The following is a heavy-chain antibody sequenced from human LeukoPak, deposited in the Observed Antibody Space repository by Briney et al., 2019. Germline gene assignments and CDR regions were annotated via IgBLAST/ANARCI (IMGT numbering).Heavy chain of an antibody. Sequence: GGSLRLSCAASGFTFSDYYMSWIRQAPGKGLEWVSYISSSGSTIYYADSVKGRFTISRNNAKYSLYLQMNSLRAEDTAVYYCARDGVTAPLDYWGQGTLVTVSS. CDR2: ISSSGSTI. V-gene: IGHV3-11*04. D-gene: IGHD3-16*02. J-gene: IGHJ4*02. CDR1: GFTFSDYY. CDR3: ARDGVTAPLDY.